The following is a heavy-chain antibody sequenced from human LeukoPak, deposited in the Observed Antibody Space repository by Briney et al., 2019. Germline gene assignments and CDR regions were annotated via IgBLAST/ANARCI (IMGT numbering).Heavy chain of an antibody. D-gene: IGHD2-15*01. CDR2: IKQDGSEK. V-gene: IGHV3-7*05. J-gene: IGHJ4*02. Sequence: GGSLRLSCAASGFTFSSYWMSWVRQAPGKGLEWVANIKQDGSEKYYVDSVKGRFTISRDNAKNSLYLQMNSLRAEDTAVYYCARDRRDVAGAYYFDYWGQGTLVTVSS. CDR1: GFTFSSYW. CDR3: ARDRRDVAGAYYFDY.